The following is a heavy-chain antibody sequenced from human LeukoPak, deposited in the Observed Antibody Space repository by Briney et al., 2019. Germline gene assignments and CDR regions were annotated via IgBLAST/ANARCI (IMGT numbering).Heavy chain of an antibody. Sequence: ASVKVSCKSSGYTFTGYYLHWVRQAPGQGLEWMGWVNPDSGAKHYAQIFQGRVTMPRDTSITKDSMELSRLRFDHSAVYYCARDWNEAVAGTGAVFYWGVGTLVTVCS. CDR2: VNPDSGAK. D-gene: IGHD6-19*01. V-gene: IGHV1-2*02. J-gene: IGHJ4*02. CDR3: ARDWNEAVAGTGAVFY. CDR1: GYTFTGYY.